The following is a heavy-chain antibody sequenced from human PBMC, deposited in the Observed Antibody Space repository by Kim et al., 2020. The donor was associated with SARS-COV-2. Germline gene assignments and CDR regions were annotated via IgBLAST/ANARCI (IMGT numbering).Heavy chain of an antibody. CDR3: ARAGRGCSSTSCYVYYYY. CDR1: GGSFSGYY. V-gene: IGHV4-34*01. J-gene: IGHJ6*03. D-gene: IGHD2-2*01. CDR2: INHSGST. Sequence: SETLSLTCAVYGGSFSGYYWSWIRQPPGKGLEWIGEINHSGSTNYNPSLKSRVTISVDTSKNQFSLKLSSVTAADTAVYYCARAGRGCSSTSCYVYYYY.